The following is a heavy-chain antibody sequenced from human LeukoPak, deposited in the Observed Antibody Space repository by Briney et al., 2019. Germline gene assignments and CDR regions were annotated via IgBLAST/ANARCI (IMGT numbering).Heavy chain of an antibody. J-gene: IGHJ6*03. Sequence: GGSLRLSCVASGFSFRTYWMHWVRQVPGKGLVWVARINSDGGRTTYADSVKGRFTISRDNAKNTLFLQMNSLRAEDTALYYCARDEEGDYYHYYMDVWGKGTTVTVPS. CDR1: GFSFRTYW. D-gene: IGHD3-10*01. V-gene: IGHV3-74*03. CDR3: ARDEEGDYYHYYMDV. CDR2: INSDGGRT.